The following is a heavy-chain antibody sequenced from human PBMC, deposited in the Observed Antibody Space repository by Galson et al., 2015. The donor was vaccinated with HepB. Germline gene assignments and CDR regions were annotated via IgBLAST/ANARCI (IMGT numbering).Heavy chain of an antibody. CDR2: ISAYNGNT. D-gene: IGHD3-16*02. CDR3: ARDPHLYDYIWGSYRFGDWFDP. V-gene: IGHV1-18*01. Sequence: SVKVSCKASGYTFTSYGISWVRQAPGQGLEWMGWISAYNGNTNYAQKLQGRVTMTTDTSTSTAYMELRSLRSDDTAVYYCARDPHLYDYIWGSYRFGDWFDPWGQGTLVTVSS. CDR1: GYTFTSYG. J-gene: IGHJ5*02.